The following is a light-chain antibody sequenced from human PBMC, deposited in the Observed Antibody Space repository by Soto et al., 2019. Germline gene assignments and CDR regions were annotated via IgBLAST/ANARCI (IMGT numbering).Light chain of an antibody. CDR2: DAA. V-gene: IGKV3-11*01. CDR1: QSVSSY. J-gene: IGKJ5*01. Sequence: DIVLTQSPATLSLSPWERATLSWRASQSVSSYLVSYQQKPGQDPRLLIYDAANTATGSPARISGSGSWAKYSPTISSLEPEDVAVYYCRQRSNWPPRTFGQGTRLEIK. CDR3: RQRSNWPPRT.